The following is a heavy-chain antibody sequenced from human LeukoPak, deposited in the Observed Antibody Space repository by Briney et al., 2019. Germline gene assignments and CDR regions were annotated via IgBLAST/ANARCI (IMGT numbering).Heavy chain of an antibody. CDR2: IWYDGSAT. D-gene: IGHD2-15*01. V-gene: IGHV3-33*01. CDR3: ARGPAGLFDC. CDR1: GFTFTNYG. J-gene: IGHJ4*02. Sequence: PGGSLRLSCAASGFTFTNYGMHWVRQAPGKGLEWIALIWYDGSATYYAESVKGRFTISRDDSKSTLYLQMNSLRDEDTAVYYCARGPAGLFDCWGRGTLVTVSS.